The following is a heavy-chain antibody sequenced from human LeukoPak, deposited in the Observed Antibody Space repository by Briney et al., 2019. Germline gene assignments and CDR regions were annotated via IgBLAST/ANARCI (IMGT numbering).Heavy chain of an antibody. CDR3: ARDREDYSSPLKDGAFDI. J-gene: IGHJ3*02. CDR2: ISYDGSSK. V-gene: IGHV3-30*04. Sequence: GGSLRLSRAASGFTFSSYAMYWVRQAPGRGLEWMTVISYDGSSKSSADSVKGRFTISRDNSKNTLYLQLNSLRADDTAVYYCARDREDYSSPLKDGAFDIWGQGTMVTVSS. D-gene: IGHD4-11*01. CDR1: GFTFSSYA.